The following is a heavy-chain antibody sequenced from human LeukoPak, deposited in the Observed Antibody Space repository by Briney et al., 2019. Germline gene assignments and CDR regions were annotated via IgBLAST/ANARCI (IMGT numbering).Heavy chain of an antibody. CDR2: ICGTSNST. J-gene: IGHJ4*02. V-gene: IGHV3-23*01. CDR3: AKLSGGSCYSPSNS. Sequence: GGSLRLSCAASGFTFSSYAMTWVRQAPGKGLEWVSTICGTSNSTSYVDSVKGRFTISRDNSKNTLYLQMNSLRAEDTAVYHCAKLSGGSCYSPSNSWGPGTLVTVSS. CDR1: GFTFSSYA. D-gene: IGHD2-15*01.